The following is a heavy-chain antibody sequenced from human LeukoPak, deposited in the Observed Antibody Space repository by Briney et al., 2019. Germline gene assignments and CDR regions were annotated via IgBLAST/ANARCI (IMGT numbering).Heavy chain of an antibody. J-gene: IGHJ6*03. D-gene: IGHD1-1*01. Sequence: PGGSLRLSCAASGFTFSSYGMHWVRQAPGKGLEWVAFIRYDGSNKYYADSVKGRFTISRDNSKNTLYLQMNSLRAEDTAVYYCAKVEPPLSMGYYMDVWGKGTTVTVSS. V-gene: IGHV3-30*02. CDR1: GFTFSSYG. CDR2: IRYDGSNK. CDR3: AKVEPPLSMGYYMDV.